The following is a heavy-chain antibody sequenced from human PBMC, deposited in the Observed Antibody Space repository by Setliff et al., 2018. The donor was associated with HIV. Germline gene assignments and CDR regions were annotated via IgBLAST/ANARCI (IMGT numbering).Heavy chain of an antibody. J-gene: IGHJ6*03. D-gene: IGHD6-25*01. CDR1: GYTFTSSD. CDR3: ARGAWYTSGWHSSRYMDV. Sequence: ASVKVSCKASGYTFTSSDIYRVRQATGQGLEWMGWVNPKSGNTGYAQKFQGRVIMTRDTSISTVYMELRSLRSEDTAVDYCARGAWYTSGWHSSRYMDVWGKGTTVTVSS. CDR2: VNPKSGNT. V-gene: IGHV1-8*02.